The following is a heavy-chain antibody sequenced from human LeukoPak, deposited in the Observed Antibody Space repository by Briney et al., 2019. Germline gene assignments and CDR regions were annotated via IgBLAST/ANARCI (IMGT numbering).Heavy chain of an antibody. CDR3: ARPRSGSYYIDY. CDR2: INSDGSVT. D-gene: IGHD3-10*01. J-gene: IGHJ4*02. V-gene: IGHV3-74*01. Sequence: GGSLRLSCAASGFTFSSYWMYWVRQAPGKGLVWVSRINSDGSVTNYADSVKGRFTISRDNAKNTLYLQMNSLRDEDTAVYYCARPRSGSYYIDYWGQGTLVTVSS. CDR1: GFTFSSYW.